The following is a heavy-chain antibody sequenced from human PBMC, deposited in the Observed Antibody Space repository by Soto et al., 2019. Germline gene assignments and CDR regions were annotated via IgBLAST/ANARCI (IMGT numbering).Heavy chain of an antibody. Sequence: GGSVKVSCKASGYNFTSYAMHSVRQAPGQRLEWMGWINAGNGNTKYSQKFQGRVTIIRDTSASTAYMELSSLRSEDTAVYYCARDWIGWDEAFDIWGQGTKVTVS. CDR1: GYNFTSYA. CDR3: ARDWIGWDEAFDI. V-gene: IGHV1-3*01. J-gene: IGHJ3*02. CDR2: INAGNGNT. D-gene: IGHD3-3*01.